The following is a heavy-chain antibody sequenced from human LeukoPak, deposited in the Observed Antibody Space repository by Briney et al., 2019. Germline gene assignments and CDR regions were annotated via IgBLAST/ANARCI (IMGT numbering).Heavy chain of an antibody. J-gene: IGHJ4*02. CDR2: IYYSGST. V-gene: IGHV4-59*01. CDR1: GGSISSYY. Sequence: PSETLSLTCTVSGGSISSYYWSWIRQPPGKGLEWIGYIYYSGSTNYNPSLKSRVTISVDTSKNQFSLKLSSVTAADTAVYYCARLDLWSGHDYWGQGTLVTVSS. D-gene: IGHD3-3*01. CDR3: ARLDLWSGHDY.